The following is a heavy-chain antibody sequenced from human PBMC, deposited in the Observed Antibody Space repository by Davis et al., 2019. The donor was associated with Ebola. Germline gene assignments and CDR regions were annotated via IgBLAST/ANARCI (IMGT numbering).Heavy chain of an antibody. J-gene: IGHJ3*02. Sequence: GESLKISCAASGFPFSYYWMHWVRQAPGKGLVWVSRVSGDGITTTYADSVKGRFTISRDNSKNTLYLQMNGLRVEDTAIYYCAKDTSNIWFDIWGQGTMVTVSS. CDR2: VSGDGITT. CDR1: GFPFSYYW. V-gene: IGHV3-74*01. CDR3: AKDTSNIWFDI. D-gene: IGHD1-26*01.